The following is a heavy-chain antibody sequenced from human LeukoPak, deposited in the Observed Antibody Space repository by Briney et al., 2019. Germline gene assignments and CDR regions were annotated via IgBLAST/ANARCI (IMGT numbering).Heavy chain of an antibody. CDR2: ISGSGGST. CDR1: GFTFSSYA. V-gene: IGHV3-23*01. CDR3: AKDRITSRDGYAFDY. Sequence: GGSLRLSCAASGFTFSSYAMGWVRQAPGKGLEWVSAISGSGGSTYYADSVKGRFTISRDNSKNTLYLQMNSLRAEDTAVYYCAKDRITSRDGYAFDYWGQGTLVTVSS. J-gene: IGHJ4*02. D-gene: IGHD5-24*01.